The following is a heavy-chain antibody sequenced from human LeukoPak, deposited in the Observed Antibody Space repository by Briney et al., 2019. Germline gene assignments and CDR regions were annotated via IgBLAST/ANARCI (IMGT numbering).Heavy chain of an antibody. V-gene: IGHV5-51*01. CDR1: GYIFTNYC. CDR3: AISRGYPGRFDP. J-gene: IGHJ5*02. Sequence: GESLKISCKGSGYIFTNYCIVWVRQMPGKGLEWMGIIYPADSDTRYSPSFQGQVSISVDKSISTAYLQWNSLKASDTAMYYCAISRGYPGRFDPWGQGTLVTVSS. CDR2: IYPADSDT. D-gene: IGHD2-15*01.